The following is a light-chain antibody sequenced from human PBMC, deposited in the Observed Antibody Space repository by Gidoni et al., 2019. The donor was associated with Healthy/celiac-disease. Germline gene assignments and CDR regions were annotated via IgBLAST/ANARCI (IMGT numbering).Light chain of an antibody. J-gene: IGKJ1*01. Sequence: DIQMTQSPSSLSAAVGDRVTITCRASQSISSYLNWDQQKPGKAPKLLIYAASRLQSGVPSRFSGSGSGTDFTITISSLQPEDFETYDCQQSYSTPWTFXQXTKVEIK. CDR2: AAS. V-gene: IGKV1-39*01. CDR1: QSISSY. CDR3: QQSYSTPWT.